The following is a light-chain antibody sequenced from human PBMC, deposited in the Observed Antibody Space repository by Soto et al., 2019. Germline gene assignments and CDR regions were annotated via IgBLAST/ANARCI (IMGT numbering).Light chain of an antibody. J-gene: IGKJ1*01. CDR3: QQYSSYWT. CDR1: QSRTTW. Sequence: DIQMTQSPSTLSASVGDGVTITCRASQSRTTWLAWYQQKPGKAPKVLIYKASSLESGVPSRFSGGGFGTEFTLTISSLQPDDFATYYCQQYSSYWTFGQGTKVEIK. CDR2: KAS. V-gene: IGKV1-5*03.